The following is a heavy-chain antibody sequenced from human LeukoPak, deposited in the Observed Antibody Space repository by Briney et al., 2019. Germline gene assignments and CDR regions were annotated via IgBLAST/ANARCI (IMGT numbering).Heavy chain of an antibody. CDR2: ISSSSSYI. CDR3: ARVLAAAGSNWFNP. V-gene: IGHV3-21*01. CDR1: GFTFSSYS. Sequence: PGGSLRLSCAASGFTFSSYSMNWVRQAPGKGLEWVSSISSSSSYIYYAGSVKGRFTISRDNAKNSLYLQMNSLRAEDTAVYYCARVLAAAGSNWFNPWGQGTLVTVSS. J-gene: IGHJ5*02. D-gene: IGHD6-13*01.